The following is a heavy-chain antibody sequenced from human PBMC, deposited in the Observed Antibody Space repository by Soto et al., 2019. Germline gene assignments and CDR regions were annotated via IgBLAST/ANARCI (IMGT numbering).Heavy chain of an antibody. CDR2: ISYDGNDK. D-gene: IGHD2-21*02. V-gene: IGHV3-30-3*01. CDR1: GFTFSSYA. CDR3: ARGGGFCGADCYKGGIDY. J-gene: IGHJ4*02. Sequence: QVQLVESGGGVVQPGRSLRLSCAASGFTFSSYAMHWVRQAPGKGLEWVAVISYDGNDKYYADSVKGRFTISRDNSKNTLYLQMNSLRGEDTALYYCARGGGFCGADCYKGGIDYWGQGTLVTVSS.